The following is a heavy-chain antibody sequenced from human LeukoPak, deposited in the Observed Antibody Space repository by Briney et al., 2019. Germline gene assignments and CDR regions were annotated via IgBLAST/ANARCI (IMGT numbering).Heavy chain of an antibody. D-gene: IGHD3-10*01. CDR1: GITLSNYG. J-gene: IGHJ4*02. V-gene: IGHV3-23*01. CDR2: LSGSGGGT. CDR3: AKRGVVIRVFLVGFHKEAYYFDS. Sequence: PGGSLLLSGAVAGITLSNYGMRGGRPAPGKGLEWAAGLSGSGGGTKYADSGQGRFTISRDNPKNTLYLQMNSLRAEDTAVYFCAKRGVVIRVFLVGFHKEAYYFDSWGQGALVTVSS.